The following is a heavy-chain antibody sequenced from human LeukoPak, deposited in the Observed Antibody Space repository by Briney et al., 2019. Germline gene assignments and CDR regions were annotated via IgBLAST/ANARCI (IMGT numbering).Heavy chain of an antibody. CDR1: GGSISSSSYY. CDR3: ARHHRGPCSSTSCYVTDY. J-gene: IGHJ4*02. V-gene: IGHV4-39*01. Sequence: SETLSLTCTVSGGSISSSSYYWGWIRQPPGKGLEWIGSIYYSGSTYYNPSLKSRVTISVDTSKNQFSLKLSSVTAADTAVYYCARHHRGPCSSTSCYVTDYWGQGTLVTVSS. CDR2: IYYSGST. D-gene: IGHD2-2*01.